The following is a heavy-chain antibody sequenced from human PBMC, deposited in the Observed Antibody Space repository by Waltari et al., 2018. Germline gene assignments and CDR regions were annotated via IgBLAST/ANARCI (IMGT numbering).Heavy chain of an antibody. V-gene: IGHV4-38-2*01. J-gene: IGHJ3*02. D-gene: IGHD7-27*01. CDR3: AGGDLGNDAFDI. CDR1: GYSISRGYY. CDR2: IYPSGGT. Sequence: QVQLQESGPGLVKPSETLSLTCSVSGYSISRGYYRGWSRRPPGKGLVGIGSIYPSGGTYYNPSLKSRVPISVDTSKNQFSLKLSSVTAAGTAVYYWAGGDLGNDAFDIWGQGTMVTVSS.